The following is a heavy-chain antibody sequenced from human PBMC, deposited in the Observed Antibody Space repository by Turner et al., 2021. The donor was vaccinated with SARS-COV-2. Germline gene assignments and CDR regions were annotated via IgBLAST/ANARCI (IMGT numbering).Heavy chain of an antibody. CDR1: GFTFSSYW. D-gene: IGHD2-15*01. Sequence: EVQLVESGGGLVLRGGSMRLCCAASGFTFSSYWMNWVRQAPGKVLEWVANIKQDGSEKYYVDSVKARFTISRDNAKNSLYLQMNSLRAEDTAVYYCAREESGSFGAYGMDVWGQGTTVTVSS. CDR2: IKQDGSEK. V-gene: IGHV3-7*03. J-gene: IGHJ6*02. CDR3: AREESGSFGAYGMDV.